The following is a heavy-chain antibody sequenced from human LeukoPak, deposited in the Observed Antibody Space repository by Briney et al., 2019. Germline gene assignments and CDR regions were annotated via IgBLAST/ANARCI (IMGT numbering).Heavy chain of an antibody. V-gene: IGHV6-1*01. J-gene: IGHJ4*02. CDR1: GDTVSSNSAA. CDR2: TYYRSNFYN. CDR3: ARGTGAFDY. Sequence: SQTLSLTWAISGDTVSSNSAAWNWFRQSPSRGLEWLGRTYYRSNFYNDYAVSVKSRISINPDTSKNQFSLQLNSVTPGDTAVYYCARGTGAFDYWGQGTLVTVSS.